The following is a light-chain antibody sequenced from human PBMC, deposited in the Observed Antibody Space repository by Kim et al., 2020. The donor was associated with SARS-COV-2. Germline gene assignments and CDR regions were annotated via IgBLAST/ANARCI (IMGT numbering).Light chain of an antibody. V-gene: IGKV3-20*01. CDR1: QSVSSSY. CDR2: GAS. Sequence: PGERATLSCRASQSVSSSYLAWYQQKPGRGPRLLIYGASIRATGIPDRFSGSGSGTDFTLTISRLEPEDFAVYYCQQYGSSPLTFGGGTKVDIK. CDR3: QQYGSSPLT. J-gene: IGKJ4*01.